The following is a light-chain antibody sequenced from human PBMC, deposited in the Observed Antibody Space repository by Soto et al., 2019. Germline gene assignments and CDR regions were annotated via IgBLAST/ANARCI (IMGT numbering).Light chain of an antibody. J-gene: IGKJ4*01. CDR2: GAS. Sequence: EMVMTQSPATLSVSTGERATLSCRASQSVNSDLSWYQQKPGQAPRLLIYGASILQSGVPSRFSGSGSGTDFTLTISSLQPEDVAIYYCQKFTSAPFTFGGGTKVDIK. CDR3: QKFTSAPFT. CDR1: QSVNSD. V-gene: IGKV3-15*01.